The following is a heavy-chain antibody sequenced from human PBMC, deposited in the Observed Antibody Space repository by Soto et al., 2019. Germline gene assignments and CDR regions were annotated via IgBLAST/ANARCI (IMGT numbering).Heavy chain of an antibody. CDR1: GRTFSSYT. V-gene: IGHV1-69*01. CDR2: ITPMFGTP. J-gene: IGHJ4*02. Sequence: QVQLVQSGAEEKKPGSSVKVSCKASGRTFSSYTITWVRQAPGQGLEWMGGITPMFGTPNYAQKFRGRVTITADESSSTAYMELSSLRSEYTAMYFCARDGTLYDSRAYYYLYWGQGTLVTVSS. CDR3: ARDGTLYDSRAYYYLY. D-gene: IGHD3-22*01.